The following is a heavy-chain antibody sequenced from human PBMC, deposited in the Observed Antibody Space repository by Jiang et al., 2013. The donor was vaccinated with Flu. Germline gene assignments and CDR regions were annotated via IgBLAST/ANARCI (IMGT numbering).Heavy chain of an antibody. D-gene: IGHD6-19*01. Sequence: QTLSLTCAISGDSVSSNTVTWNWIRQSPSRGLEWLGRTYYRSKWCNDYAVSVKSRITINPDTSKNQFSLQLNSVTPEDAAVYYCARAVTGRIDYWGQGTLVTVSS. CDR1: GDSVSSNTVT. V-gene: IGHV6-1*01. CDR3: ARAVTGRIDY. J-gene: IGHJ4*02. CDR2: TYYRSKWCN.